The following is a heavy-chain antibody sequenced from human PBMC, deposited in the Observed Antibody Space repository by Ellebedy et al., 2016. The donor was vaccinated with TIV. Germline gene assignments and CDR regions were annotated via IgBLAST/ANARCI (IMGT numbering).Heavy chain of an antibody. CDR3: ARGRYSYGYTDY. D-gene: IGHD5-18*01. V-gene: IGHV1-58*02. CDR2: IVVGSGNT. J-gene: IGHJ4*02. Sequence: SVKVSXXASGFTFTSSAMQWVRQARGQRLEWIGWIVVGSGNTNYAQKFQERVTITRDMSTSTAYMELSRLRSDDTAVYYCARGRYSYGYTDYWGQGTLVTVSS. CDR1: GFTFTSSA.